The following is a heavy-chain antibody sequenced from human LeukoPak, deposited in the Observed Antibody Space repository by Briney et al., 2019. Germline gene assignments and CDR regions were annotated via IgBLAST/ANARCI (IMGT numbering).Heavy chain of an antibody. Sequence: GGSLRLSCAASEFTFSDYWMTWVRQAPGKGLEWVAVISYDGSNKYYADSVKGRFTISRDNSKNTLYLQMNSLRAEDTAVYYCASNQNPYSSFDYWGQGTLVTVSS. D-gene: IGHD6-13*01. J-gene: IGHJ4*02. CDR2: ISYDGSNK. CDR3: ASNQNPYSSFDY. V-gene: IGHV3-30-3*01. CDR1: EFTFSDYW.